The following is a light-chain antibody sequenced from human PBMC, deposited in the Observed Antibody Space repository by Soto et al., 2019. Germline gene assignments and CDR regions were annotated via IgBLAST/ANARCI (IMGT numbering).Light chain of an antibody. CDR1: QSVSSY. J-gene: IGKJ3*01. CDR2: GAS. Sequence: EIVLTQSPATLSLSPGERATLSCRASQSVSSYLAWYQQKPGQAPRLLIYGASNRVTGIPARFSGSGSGTDFTLTLSRLEPEDFAVYDWQQLSNWPRLFPFGPGTKVDIK. V-gene: IGKV3-11*01. CDR3: QQLSNWPRLFP.